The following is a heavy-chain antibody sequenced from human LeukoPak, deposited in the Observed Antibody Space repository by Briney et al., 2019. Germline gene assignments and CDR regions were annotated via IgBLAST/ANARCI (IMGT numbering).Heavy chain of an antibody. CDR1: GGSISSYY. J-gene: IGHJ5*02. V-gene: IGHV4-59*01. D-gene: IGHD6-13*01. Sequence: PSQTLSLTCTVSGGSISSYYWSWIRQPPGKGLEWIGYIYYSGSTNYNPSLKSRVTISVDTSKNQFSLKLSSVTAADTAVYYCARDYWVAAAGTTVWFDPWGQGTLVTVSS. CDR3: ARDYWVAAAGTTVWFDP. CDR2: IYYSGST.